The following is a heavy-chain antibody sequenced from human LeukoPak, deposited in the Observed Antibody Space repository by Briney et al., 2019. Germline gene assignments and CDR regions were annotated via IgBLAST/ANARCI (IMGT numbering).Heavy chain of an antibody. J-gene: IGHJ6*03. V-gene: IGHV1-69*05. CDR3: ARALTGEDYYYYYYMDV. CDR1: GDTFSSYA. Sequence: ASVKVSCKASGDTFSSYAISWVRQAPGQGLEWMGGIIPIFGTANYAQKFQGRVTITTDESTSTAYMELSSLRSEDTAVYYCARALTGEDYYYYYYMDVWGKGTTVTVSS. D-gene: IGHD7-27*01. CDR2: IIPIFGTA.